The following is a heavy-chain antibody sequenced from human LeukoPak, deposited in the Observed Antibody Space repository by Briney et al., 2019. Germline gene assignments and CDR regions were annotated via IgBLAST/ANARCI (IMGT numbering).Heavy chain of an antibody. J-gene: IGHJ4*02. CDR3: AKHISGSSTASFDS. CDR1: GFSFSYYA. CDR2: LSGSGIST. V-gene: IGHV3-23*01. D-gene: IGHD1-26*01. Sequence: PGGSLTLSCATSGFSFSYYAMNWVRQPPGEGLEWVSGLSGSGISTNYADSVKGRFTISRDSSKNTVYLQMNDLRAEDTAVYYCAKHISGSSTASFDSWGQGTLVTVSS.